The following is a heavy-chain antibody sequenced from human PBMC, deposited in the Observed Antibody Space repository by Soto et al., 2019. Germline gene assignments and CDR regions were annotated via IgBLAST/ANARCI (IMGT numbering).Heavy chain of an antibody. CDR3: AKEPVGPDWYVDL. V-gene: IGHV3-23*01. Sequence: DVQLLESGGGLVQPGGSLRLSCAASGFTFRSYAMSWVRQAPGKGLEWVSGISGSGISTHYAASVKGRFTVSRDNSKNTLYLHMNSLRAEDTAVYNCAKEPVGPDWYVDLWGRGTLVTVSS. CDR2: ISGSGIST. CDR1: GFTFRSYA. J-gene: IGHJ2*01.